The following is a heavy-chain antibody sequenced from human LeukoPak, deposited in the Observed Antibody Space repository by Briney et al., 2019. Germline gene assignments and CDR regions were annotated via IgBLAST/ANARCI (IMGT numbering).Heavy chain of an antibody. Sequence: ASVKVSCKASGYTFPSYGISWVRQAPGQGLEWMGWISGYNGNTNYAQKLQGRVTMTTDTSTSTAYMELRSLRSDDTAVYHCARSLYSSGWSDYWGQGTLVTVSS. D-gene: IGHD6-19*01. CDR2: ISGYNGNT. V-gene: IGHV1-18*01. CDR3: ARSLYSSGWSDY. J-gene: IGHJ4*02. CDR1: GYTFPSYG.